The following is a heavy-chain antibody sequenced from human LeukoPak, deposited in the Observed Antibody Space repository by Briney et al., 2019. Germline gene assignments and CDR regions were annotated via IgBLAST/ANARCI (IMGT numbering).Heavy chain of an antibody. Sequence: SETLSLTCAVSGYSISSGYYWGWIRQPPGKGLEWIGSIYHSGSTYYNPSLKSRVTISVDTSKNQFSLKLSSVTAADTAVYYCARRIDYGPGKIDYWGQGTLVTVSS. J-gene: IGHJ4*02. V-gene: IGHV4-38-2*01. CDR1: GYSISSGYY. CDR2: IYHSGST. D-gene: IGHD3-10*01. CDR3: ARRIDYGPGKIDY.